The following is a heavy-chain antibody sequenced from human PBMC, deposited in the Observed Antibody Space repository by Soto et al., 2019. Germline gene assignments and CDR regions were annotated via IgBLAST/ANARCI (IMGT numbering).Heavy chain of an antibody. J-gene: IGHJ4*02. Sequence: ASVKVSCKASGGTFSSYAISWVRQAPGQGLEWMGGIIPIFGTANYAQKFQGRVTITADKSTSTAYMELSSLRSEDTAAYYCASLNSGSHGLDYWGQGTLVTVSS. D-gene: IGHD1-26*01. V-gene: IGHV1-69*06. CDR2: IIPIFGTA. CDR3: ASLNSGSHGLDY. CDR1: GGTFSSYA.